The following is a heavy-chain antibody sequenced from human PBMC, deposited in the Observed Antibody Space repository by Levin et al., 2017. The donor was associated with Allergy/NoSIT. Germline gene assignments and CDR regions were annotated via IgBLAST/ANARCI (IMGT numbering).Heavy chain of an antibody. CDR3: ARPYLRGYYYGLDV. D-gene: IGHD4-17*01. CDR2: ISTGGSTI. CDR1: GFTFSDYY. J-gene: IGHJ6*02. Sequence: GESLKISCAASGFTFSDYYMSWIRQAPGKGLEWISYISTGGSTIYYADSVKGRFTISRDNAKNSLFLQMNSLRAEDTAVYFCARPYLRGYYYGLDVWGQGTTVTVSS. V-gene: IGHV3-11*01.